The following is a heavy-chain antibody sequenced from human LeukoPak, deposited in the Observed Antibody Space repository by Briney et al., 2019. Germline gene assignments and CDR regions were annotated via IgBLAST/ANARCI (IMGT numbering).Heavy chain of an antibody. CDR1: AASISNYY. Sequence: PSETLSLTCAVSAASISNYYWSWIPQAPGKGLEWIGYISPSGSTNYNPSLKSRVSISLDTSKNRFSLNLNFVTAADTAVYYCASPRSGYRYTFDYWGQGALVTVSS. D-gene: IGHD3-22*01. CDR2: ISPSGST. CDR3: ASPRSGYRYTFDY. J-gene: IGHJ4*02. V-gene: IGHV4-4*09.